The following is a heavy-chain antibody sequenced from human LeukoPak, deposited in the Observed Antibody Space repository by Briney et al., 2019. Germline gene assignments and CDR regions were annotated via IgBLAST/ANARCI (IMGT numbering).Heavy chain of an antibody. Sequence: GGSLRLSCAASGFTNAWMSWVRQAPGKGLEWVVRIKSKTDGGTTDYAAPVKGRFTISRDDSKNTLSLQMNSLKTEDTAVYYCTTAPAPFDIWGQGTMVTVSS. V-gene: IGHV3-15*01. J-gene: IGHJ3*02. CDR2: IKSKTDGGTT. CDR3: TTAPAPFDI. CDR1: GFTNAW.